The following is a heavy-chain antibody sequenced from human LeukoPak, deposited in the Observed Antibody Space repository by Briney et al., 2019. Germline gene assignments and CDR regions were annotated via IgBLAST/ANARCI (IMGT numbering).Heavy chain of an antibody. CDR3: ARTLVDDYGDSNFDY. J-gene: IGHJ4*02. CDR1: GYTFTSYC. Sequence: ASVKVSCKASGYTFTSYCMHWVRQAPGQGLEWMGIINPSGGSTSYAQKFQGRVTMTRDTSTSTVYMELSSLRSEDTAVCYCARTLVDDYGDSNFDYWGQGTLVTVSS. CDR2: INPSGGST. V-gene: IGHV1-46*01. D-gene: IGHD4-17*01.